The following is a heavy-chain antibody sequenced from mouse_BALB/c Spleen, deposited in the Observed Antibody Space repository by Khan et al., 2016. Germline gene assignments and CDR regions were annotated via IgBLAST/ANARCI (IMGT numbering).Heavy chain of an antibody. V-gene: IGHV1-39*01. J-gene: IGHJ4*01. CDR1: GYSFTGYN. CDR2: IDPNYGGT. D-gene: IGHD2-2*01. Sequence: VQLQQSGPELEKPGASVKISCKASGYSFTGYNMNWVKQSNGKSLEWIGNIDPNYGGTTYNQKFKGKATLTVDKSSSTAYMQLKSLTSEDSAVYYCARGYVKPYYYAMDYWGQGTSVTVSS. CDR3: ARGYVKPYYYAMDY.